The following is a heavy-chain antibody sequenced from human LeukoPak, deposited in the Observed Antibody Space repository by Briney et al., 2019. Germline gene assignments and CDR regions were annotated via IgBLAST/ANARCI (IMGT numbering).Heavy chain of an antibody. J-gene: IGHJ5*02. D-gene: IGHD2-2*01. V-gene: IGHV5-51*01. Sequence: GESLQISCKGSGYSFTSYWIGWVRQMPGKGLEWMGIIYPGDSDTRYSPSFQGQVTISADKSISTACLQWSSLKASDTAMYYCARSAVPAAIDWFDPWGQGTLVTVSS. CDR3: ARSAVPAAIDWFDP. CDR1: GYSFTSYW. CDR2: IYPGDSDT.